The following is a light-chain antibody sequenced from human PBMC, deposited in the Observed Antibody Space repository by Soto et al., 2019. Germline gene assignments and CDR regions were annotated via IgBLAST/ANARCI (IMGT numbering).Light chain of an antibody. J-gene: IGKJ1*01. V-gene: IGKV1-5*03. CDR3: KQYNDYSWT. Sequence: IQMTQSPSTLSASVGERVAITCRASQSIGIWLAWYQQKPGKAPRFLIYKASSLESGVPSRFSGSGYGTECTLTISSLQPDDFATYYCKQYNDYSWTFGQGTKVEIK. CDR2: KAS. CDR1: QSIGIW.